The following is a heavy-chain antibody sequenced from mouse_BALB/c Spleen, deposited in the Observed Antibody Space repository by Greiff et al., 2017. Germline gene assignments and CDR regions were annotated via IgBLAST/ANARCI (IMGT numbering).Heavy chain of an antibody. Sequence: EVMLVESGAELVRPGALVKLSCKASGFNIKDYYMHWVKQRPEQGLEWIGWIDPENGNTIYDPKFQGKASITADTSSNTAYLQLSSLTSEDTAVYYCARWLLRAMDYWGQGTSVTVSS. D-gene: IGHD2-3*01. CDR2: IDPENGNT. V-gene: IGHV14-1*02. J-gene: IGHJ4*01. CDR3: ARWLLRAMDY. CDR1: GFNIKDYY.